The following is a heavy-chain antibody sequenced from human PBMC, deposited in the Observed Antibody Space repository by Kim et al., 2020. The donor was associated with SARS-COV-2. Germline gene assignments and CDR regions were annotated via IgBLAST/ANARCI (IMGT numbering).Heavy chain of an antibody. Sequence: GGSLRLSCAASGFTFDDYGMSWVRQAPGKGLEWVSGIIRNGGSTGYADSVKGRFTISRDNAKNSLYLQMNSLGAEDTALYYCAREYISCPFDCWGQGTLVTVSS. V-gene: IGHV3-20*04. CDR1: GFTFDDYG. D-gene: IGHD6-19*01. CDR3: AREYISCPFDC. CDR2: IIRNGGST. J-gene: IGHJ4*02.